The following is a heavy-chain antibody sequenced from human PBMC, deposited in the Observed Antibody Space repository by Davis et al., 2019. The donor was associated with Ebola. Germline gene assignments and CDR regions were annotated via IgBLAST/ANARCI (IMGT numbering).Heavy chain of an antibody. D-gene: IGHD4-23*01. Sequence: GESLKISCEGSGFTFSNYGMSWVRQAPGKGLEWLSVISGNGGYTHYADSAKGRFSISRDNSKNTLYMQMNGLRADDTAVYYCARDKVDYGGFYYGMDVWGQGTTVTVSS. CDR3: ARDKVDYGGFYYGMDV. J-gene: IGHJ6*02. CDR2: ISGNGGYT. V-gene: IGHV3-23*01. CDR1: GFTFSNYG.